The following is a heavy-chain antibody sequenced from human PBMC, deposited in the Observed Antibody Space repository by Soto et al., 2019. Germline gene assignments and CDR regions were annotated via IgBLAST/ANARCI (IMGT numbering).Heavy chain of an antibody. Sequence: EVPLLESGGGLGQPGGSLRLSYAASGFTFNNYAMTWVRQTPGKGLECVSGISGSGGSTYYADSVKGRFTISRDNSKNTLYLQMNRLRADDTAVYYCVKGTGYCSGGDCSLAFDIWGQGTMVTVSS. J-gene: IGHJ3*02. CDR1: GFTFNNYA. CDR3: VKGTGYCSGGDCSLAFDI. CDR2: ISGSGGST. V-gene: IGHV3-23*01. D-gene: IGHD2-15*01.